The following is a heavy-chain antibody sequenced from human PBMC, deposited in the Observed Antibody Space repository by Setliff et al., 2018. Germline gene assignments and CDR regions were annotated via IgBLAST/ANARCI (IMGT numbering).Heavy chain of an antibody. Sequence: PGGSLRLSCTASGFRFSNYAMSWVRQAPGKGLEWVSAISGSGGSTYYADSVKGRFTISRDNSKNTLYLDMKRLRVEDTAIYSCAKVQRRGWYSYFEDAFDIWGQGTVVTVSS. J-gene: IGHJ3*02. CDR1: GFRFSNYA. D-gene: IGHD1-26*01. CDR3: AKVQRRGWYSYFEDAFDI. CDR2: ISGSGGST. V-gene: IGHV3-23*01.